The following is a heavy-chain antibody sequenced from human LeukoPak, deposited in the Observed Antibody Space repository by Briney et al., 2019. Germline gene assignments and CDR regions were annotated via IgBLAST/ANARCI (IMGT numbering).Heavy chain of an antibody. V-gene: IGHV4-39*07. CDR1: GGSISSSSYY. J-gene: IGHJ4*02. CDR2: IYYSGST. Sequence: SETLSLTCTVSGGSISSSSYYWGWIRQPPGKGLEWIGSIYYSGSTYYNPSLKSRVTISVDTSKNQFSLKLSSVTAADTAVYYCARGQWLAKTSPFDYWGQGTLVTVSS. D-gene: IGHD6-19*01. CDR3: ARGQWLAKTSPFDY.